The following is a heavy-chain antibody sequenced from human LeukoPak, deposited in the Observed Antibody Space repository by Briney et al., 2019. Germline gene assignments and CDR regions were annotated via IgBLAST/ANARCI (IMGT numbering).Heavy chain of an antibody. D-gene: IGHD3-16*02. CDR2: INHSGST. V-gene: IGHV4-34*01. CDR3: ARLMITFGGVIVVFDY. J-gene: IGHJ4*02. CDR1: GGSFCGYY. Sequence: SETLSLTCAVYGGSFCGYYWSWIRQPPGKGLEWIGEINHSGSTNYNPSLKSRVTISVDTSKNQFSLKLSSVTAADTAVYYCARLMITFGGVIVVFDYWGQGTLVTVSS.